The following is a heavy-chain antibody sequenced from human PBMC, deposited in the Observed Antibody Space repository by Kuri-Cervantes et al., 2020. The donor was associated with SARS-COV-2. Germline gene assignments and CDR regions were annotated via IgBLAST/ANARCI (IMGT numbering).Heavy chain of an antibody. CDR1: GGSISSSSYY. V-gene: IGHV4-39*01. CDR3: ARPREMATIPDAFDI. D-gene: IGHD5-24*01. J-gene: IGHJ3*02. Sequence: GSLRLSCTVSGGSISSSSYYWGWIRQPPGKGLEWIGSIYHSGSTYYNPSLKSRVTISVDTSKNQFSLKLSSVTAADTAVYYCARPREMATIPDAFDIWGQGTMVTVSS. CDR2: IYHSGST.